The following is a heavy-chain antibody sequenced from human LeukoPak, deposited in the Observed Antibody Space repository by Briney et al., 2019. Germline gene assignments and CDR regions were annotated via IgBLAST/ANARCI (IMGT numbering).Heavy chain of an antibody. CDR3: AVSRTGIRSYYYYGMDV. CDR1: GGSISSYY. CDR2: IYYSGST. D-gene: IGHD3-16*01. J-gene: IGHJ6*02. V-gene: IGHV4-59*08. Sequence: PSETLSLTCTVSGGSISSYYWSWIRQPPGKGLEWIGYIYYSGSTNYNPSLKSRVTISVDASKNQFSLKLSSVTAADTAVYYCAVSRTGIRSYYYYGMDVWGQGTTVTVSS.